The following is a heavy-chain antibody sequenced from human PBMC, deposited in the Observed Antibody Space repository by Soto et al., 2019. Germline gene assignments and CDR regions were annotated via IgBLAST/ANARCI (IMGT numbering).Heavy chain of an antibody. CDR2: IKQDGSEK. J-gene: IGHJ4*02. Sequence: GGSLRLSCAASGFTFSSYWMSWVRQAPGKGLEWVANIKQDGSEKYYVDSVKGRFTISRDNAKNSLYLQMNSLRAEDTAVYYCARDKAGYSSGWDPNYWGQGTLVTVSS. CDR3: ARDKAGYSSGWDPNY. D-gene: IGHD6-19*01. CDR1: GFTFSSYW. V-gene: IGHV3-7*01.